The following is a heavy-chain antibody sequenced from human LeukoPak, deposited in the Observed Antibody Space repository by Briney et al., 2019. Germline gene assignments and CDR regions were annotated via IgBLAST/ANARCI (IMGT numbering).Heavy chain of an antibody. Sequence: GGSLRLSCKASGFTFSSYSMNWVRQAPGKGLEWVSSISSSSSYIYYADSVKGRFTISRDNAKNSLYLQMNSLRAEDTAVYYCARGRSGWYFDYWGQGTLVTVSS. CDR2: ISSSSSYI. V-gene: IGHV3-21*01. CDR1: GFTFSSYS. CDR3: ARGRSGWYFDY. J-gene: IGHJ4*02. D-gene: IGHD6-19*01.